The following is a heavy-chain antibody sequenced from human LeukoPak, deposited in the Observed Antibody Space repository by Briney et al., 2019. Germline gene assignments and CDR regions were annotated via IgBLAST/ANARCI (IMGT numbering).Heavy chain of an antibody. CDR1: GFTFSSYG. D-gene: IGHD3-10*01. CDR3: AKFLTVRGGPFDY. V-gene: IGHV3-30*18. Sequence: PGGSLRLSCAASGFTFSSYGMHWVRQAPGKGLEWVAVISYDGSNKYYADSVKGRFTISRDNSKNTLYLQMNSLRAEDTAVYYCAKFLTVRGGPFDYWGQGTLVTVSS. CDR2: ISYDGSNK. J-gene: IGHJ4*02.